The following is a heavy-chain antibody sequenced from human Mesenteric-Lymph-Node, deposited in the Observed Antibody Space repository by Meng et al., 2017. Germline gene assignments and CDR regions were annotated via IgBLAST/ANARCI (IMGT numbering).Heavy chain of an antibody. Sequence: QVQLVQSGAEVKKPGASLKVSCQASGYTFTDYYMQWVRQAPGQSLEWMGRLNPNRGDTNYAQKFQGRVTMTRDTSISTAYMELSRLTSDDTAVYYCARGIVDGYGGDSWFDPLGQGTLVTVSS. J-gene: IGHJ5*02. CDR2: LNPNRGDT. CDR1: GYTFTDYY. CDR3: ARGIVDGYGGDSWFDP. V-gene: IGHV1-2*06. D-gene: IGHD5-18*01.